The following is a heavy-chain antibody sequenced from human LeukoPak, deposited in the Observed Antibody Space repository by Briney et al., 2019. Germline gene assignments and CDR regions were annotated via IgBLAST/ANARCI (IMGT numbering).Heavy chain of an antibody. CDR2: FDTLDGLT. CDR1: GFIFSNYA. D-gene: IGHD6-19*01. Sequence: GGSLRLSCAASGFIFSNYAMSWVRQAPGKGLEWVSSFDTLDGLTNYAESVKGRFTISRDNAKNSLYLQMNSLRAEDTAVYYCASQTPRRLPIAVADYFDYWGQGTLVTVSS. CDR3: ASQTPRRLPIAVADYFDY. J-gene: IGHJ4*02. V-gene: IGHV3-21*01.